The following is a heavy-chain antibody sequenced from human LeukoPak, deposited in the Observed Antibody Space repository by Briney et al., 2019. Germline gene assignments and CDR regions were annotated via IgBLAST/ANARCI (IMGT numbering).Heavy chain of an antibody. CDR2: ISDSGGGT. CDR3: AKYTRTLDY. Sequence: PGGSLRLSCAASGFTFNYYMSWVRQAPGKGLEWVSVISDSGGGTWYADSAKGRFTVSRDNSKNTLYLEMNSLRAEDTAVYYCAKYTRTLDYWGQGTLVTVSS. V-gene: IGHV3-23*01. CDR1: GFTFNYY. J-gene: IGHJ4*02.